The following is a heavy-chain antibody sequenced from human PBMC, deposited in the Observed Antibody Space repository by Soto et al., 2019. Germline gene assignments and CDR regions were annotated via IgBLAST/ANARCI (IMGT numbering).Heavy chain of an antibody. D-gene: IGHD5-12*01. CDR1: GGSISSGGYS. CDR3: ARASLYSGYDF. CDR2: IYHSGST. J-gene: IGHJ4*02. V-gene: IGHV4-30-2*01. Sequence: SETLSLTCAVSGGSISSGGYSWSWIRQPPGKGLEWIGYIYHSGSTYHNPSLKSRVTISVDRSKNQVSLKLSSVTAADTAVYYCARASLYSGYDFWGQGTLVTVSS.